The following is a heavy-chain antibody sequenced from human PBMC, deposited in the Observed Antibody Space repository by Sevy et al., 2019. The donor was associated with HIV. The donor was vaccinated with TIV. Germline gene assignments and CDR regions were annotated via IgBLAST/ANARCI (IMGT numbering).Heavy chain of an antibody. CDR1: GFTFSDYY. V-gene: IGHV3-11*01. CDR3: ARVPGGATIDY. CDR2: ISSSGGSI. J-gene: IGHJ4*02. Sequence: RGSLRLSCAASGFTFSDYYMTWIRQAPGEGLEWVSYISSSGGSIYYADSVKGRITISRDNAKNSLYLQMNSLRVEDTAVYYCARVPGGATIDYWGQGALVTVSS. D-gene: IGHD5-12*01.